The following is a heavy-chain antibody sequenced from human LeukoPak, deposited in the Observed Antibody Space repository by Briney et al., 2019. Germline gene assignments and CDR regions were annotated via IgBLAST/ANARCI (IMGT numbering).Heavy chain of an antibody. CDR2: IYHSGTT. CDR3: ARGYSSSWYFNWFDP. D-gene: IGHD6-13*01. J-gene: IGHJ5*02. Sequence: SETLSLTCTVSGYSISSGYFWGWIRQPPGKGLEWIGSIYHSGTTYYNPSLKSRVTISVDTSKNQFSLKLASVTAADTAVYYCARGYSSSWYFNWFDPWGQGTLVTVSS. V-gene: IGHV4-38-2*02. CDR1: GYSISSGYF.